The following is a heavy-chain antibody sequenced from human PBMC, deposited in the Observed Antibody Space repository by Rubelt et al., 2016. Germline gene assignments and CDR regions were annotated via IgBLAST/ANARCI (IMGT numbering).Heavy chain of an antibody. D-gene: IGHD3-16*02. V-gene: IGHV1-18*01. CDR2: ISAYTGNT. CDR3: ARVMITFGGVIEVGWFDP. Sequence: VQLVQSGAEVKKPGASVKVSCKASGYTFTSYGISWVRQAPGQGLEWMGWISAYTGNTNYAQKLQGRGTMTTDTSTSTAYMELRSLRSDDTAVYYCARVMITFGGVIEVGWFDPWGQGTLVTVSS. J-gene: IGHJ5*02. CDR1: GYTFTSYG.